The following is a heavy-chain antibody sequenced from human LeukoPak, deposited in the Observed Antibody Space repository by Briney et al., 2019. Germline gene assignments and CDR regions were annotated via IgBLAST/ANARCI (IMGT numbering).Heavy chain of an antibody. V-gene: IGHV3-21*01. CDR2: ISSSSSYI. CDR1: GFTFSSYS. D-gene: IGHD5-18*01. CDR3: ASDTAMVRAFDI. Sequence: GGSLRLSCAASGFTFSSYSMNWVRQVPGKGLEWVSSISSSSSYIYYADSVKGRFTISRDNAKNSLYLQMNSLRAEDTAVYYCASDTAMVRAFDIWGQGTMVTVSS. J-gene: IGHJ3*02.